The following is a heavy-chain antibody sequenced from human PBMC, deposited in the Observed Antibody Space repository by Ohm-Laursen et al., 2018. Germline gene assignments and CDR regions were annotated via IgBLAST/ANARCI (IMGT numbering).Heavy chain of an antibody. V-gene: IGHV4-59*01. D-gene: IGHD6-19*01. CDR3: AKGRHSSGWSWGRSGDY. Sequence: SETLSLTCTVSGASMIDYYWNWIRQPPGKGLEWIGYIYYSGSTKYNPSLESRVTISLDTSRNQFSLRLTSLTAADTAVYYCAKGRHSSGWSWGRSGDYWGQGTLVTVSS. CDR2: IYYSGST. J-gene: IGHJ4*02. CDR1: GASMIDYY.